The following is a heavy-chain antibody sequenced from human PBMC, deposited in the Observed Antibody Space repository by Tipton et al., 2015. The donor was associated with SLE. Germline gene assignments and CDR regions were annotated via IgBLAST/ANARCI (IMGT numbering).Heavy chain of an antibody. CDR2: IYHSGST. V-gene: IGHV4-38-2*02. D-gene: IGHD4-11*01. CDR1: GFSISSGYY. Sequence: TLSLTCAVSGFSISSGYYWGWIRQPPGKGLEWIGSIYHSGSTYYNPSLKSRVTISVDTSKNHFSLKLISVTAADTAVYYCAREFLNPVTTVHYYFDLWGRGTLVTVSS. CDR3: AREFLNPVTTVHYYFDL. J-gene: IGHJ2*01.